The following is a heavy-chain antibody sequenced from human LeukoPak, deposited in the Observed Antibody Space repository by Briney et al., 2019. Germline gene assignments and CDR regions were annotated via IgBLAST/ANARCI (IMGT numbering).Heavy chain of an antibody. D-gene: IGHD2-15*01. Sequence: SETLSLTCTVSGGSISSSSYYWGWIRQPPGKGLEWIGSIYYSGSTYYNPSLKSRVTISVDTSKNQFSLKLSSVTAADTAVYYCASRSKLVVARNSPAADAFDIWGQGTMVTVSS. J-gene: IGHJ3*02. CDR2: IYYSGST. CDR1: GGSISSSSYY. CDR3: ASRSKLVVARNSPAADAFDI. V-gene: IGHV4-39*01.